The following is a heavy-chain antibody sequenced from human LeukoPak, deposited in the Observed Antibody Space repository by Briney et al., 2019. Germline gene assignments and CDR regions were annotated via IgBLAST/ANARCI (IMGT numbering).Heavy chain of an antibody. D-gene: IGHD6-13*01. V-gene: IGHV4-39*01. Sequence: PSETLSLTCTVSGGSISSSGFYWGWIRQPPGKWLEWIGTTYYSGSTYYNPSLKSRVTISVDTSKNQFSLKLSSVTAADTAVYYCASARTSSRSWFTFDYWGQGILVTVSS. CDR1: GGSISSSGFY. CDR3: ASARTSSRSWFTFDY. CDR2: TYYSGST. J-gene: IGHJ4*02.